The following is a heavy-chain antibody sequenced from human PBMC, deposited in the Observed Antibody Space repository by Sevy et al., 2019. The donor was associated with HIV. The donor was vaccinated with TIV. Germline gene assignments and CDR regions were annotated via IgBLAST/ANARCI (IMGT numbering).Heavy chain of an antibody. CDR2: ISYDGSNK. CDR3: ARDGGYDSSGYYEGGWFDP. D-gene: IGHD3-22*01. J-gene: IGHJ5*02. CDR1: GFTFSSYA. Sequence: GGSLRLSCAASGFTFSSYAMHWVRQAPGKGLEWVAVISYDGSNKYYADSVKGRFTISRDNSKNTLYLQMNSLRAEDTAVYCCARDGGYDSSGYYEGGWFDPWGQGTLVTVSS. V-gene: IGHV3-30-3*01.